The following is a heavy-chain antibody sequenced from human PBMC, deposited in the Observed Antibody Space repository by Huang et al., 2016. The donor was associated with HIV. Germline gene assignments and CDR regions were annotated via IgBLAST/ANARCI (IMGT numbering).Heavy chain of an antibody. V-gene: IGHV3-30*02. CDR3: ATDLGGYSFDY. Sequence: QEQLVESGGGVVQPGGSLRLSCATSGFSFSHYGMHWVRQAPGKGLEWVAFIRFDGGNKHYADSAKGRFTISRDNSKKMLFLEMNSLRGDDTASYYCATDLGGYSFDYWGQGALVSVSS. CDR2: IRFDGGNK. D-gene: IGHD2-21*02. CDR1: GFSFSHYG. J-gene: IGHJ4*02.